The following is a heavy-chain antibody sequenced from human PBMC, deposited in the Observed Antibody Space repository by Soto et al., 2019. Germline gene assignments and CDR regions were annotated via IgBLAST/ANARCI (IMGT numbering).Heavy chain of an antibody. CDR1: GGTFSSYT. CDR3: AREQDPCSGGSCYPRDMDV. CDR2: IIPILGIA. Sequence: QVQLVQSGAEVKKPGSSVKVSCKASGGTFSSYTISWVRQAPGQGLEWMGRIIPILGIANYAQKFQGRVTITADKSTSTAYMELSSLRSEDTAVYYCAREQDPCSGGSCYPRDMDVWGKGTTVTVSS. V-gene: IGHV1-69*08. J-gene: IGHJ6*03. D-gene: IGHD2-15*01.